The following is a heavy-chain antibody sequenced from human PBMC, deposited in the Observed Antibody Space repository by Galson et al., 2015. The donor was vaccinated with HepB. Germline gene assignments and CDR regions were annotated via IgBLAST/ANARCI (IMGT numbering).Heavy chain of an antibody. Sequence: SLRLSCAASGFTFSSYGMHWVRQAPGKGLEWVAVIWYDGSNKYYADSVKGRFTISRDNSKNTLYLQMNSLRAEDTAVYYCAREPPQYSSSWYVGQFNYYYGMDVWGQGTTVTVSS. V-gene: IGHV3-33*01. D-gene: IGHD6-13*01. J-gene: IGHJ6*02. CDR3: AREPPQYSSSWYVGQFNYYYGMDV. CDR1: GFTFSSYG. CDR2: IWYDGSNK.